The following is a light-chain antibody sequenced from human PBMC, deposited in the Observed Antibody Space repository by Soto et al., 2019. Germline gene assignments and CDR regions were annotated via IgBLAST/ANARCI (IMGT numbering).Light chain of an antibody. V-gene: IGLV1-44*01. CDR1: SSNIGSDT. CDR3: AAWDDSLNGWV. CDR2: SND. J-gene: IGLJ3*02. Sequence: HSVLTQPPSASGTPGQRVTISCSGSSSNIGSDTVNWYRQLPGTAPKLLIYSNDQRPSGVPDRFSGSKSGTSASLAISGLQSEDEADYYCAAWDDSLNGWVFGGGTKLTVL.